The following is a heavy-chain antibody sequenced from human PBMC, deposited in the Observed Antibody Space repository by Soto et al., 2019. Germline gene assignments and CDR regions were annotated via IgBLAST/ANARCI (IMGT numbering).Heavy chain of an antibody. D-gene: IGHD3-10*01. CDR1: GFTFSSYG. V-gene: IGHV3-30*18. Sequence: QVQLVESGGGVVQPGRSLRLSCAASGFTFSSYGMHWVRQAPGKGLEWVAVISYDGSNKYYADSVKGRFTISRDNSKNTLYLQMNSLRAEDTAVYYCAKGESGEYFQHWGQGTLVTVSS. CDR2: ISYDGSNK. J-gene: IGHJ1*01. CDR3: AKGESGEYFQH.